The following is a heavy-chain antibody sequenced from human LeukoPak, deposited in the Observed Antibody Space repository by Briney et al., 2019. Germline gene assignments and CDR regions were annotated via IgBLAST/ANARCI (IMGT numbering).Heavy chain of an antibody. J-gene: IGHJ4*02. Sequence: ASVKVSCKAFGGFFISYVISWVRQAPGQGLEGMGEIIPVFGTANYAQKFQDRVTITADESTSTAYMELSSVRSEDTAVYYCARVSRTTIVRGIITFDYWGQGTLVTVSS. V-gene: IGHV1-69*01. CDR1: GGFFISYV. D-gene: IGHD3-10*01. CDR2: IIPVFGTA. CDR3: ARVSRTTIVRGIITFDY.